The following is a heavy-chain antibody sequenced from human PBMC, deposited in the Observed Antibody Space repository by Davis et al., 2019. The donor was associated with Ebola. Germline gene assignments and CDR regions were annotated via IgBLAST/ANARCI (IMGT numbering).Heavy chain of an antibody. CDR3: ARVATDWFDP. Sequence: PGGSLRLSCAASGFTFSSYWMHWVRQTPGTGLVWVSNIYGDATITNYADSVKGRFTISRDNAKNTLYRQKNSIRVEDAGLYFCARVATDWFDPWGQGTLVTVSS. J-gene: IGHJ5*02. V-gene: IGHV3-74*01. CDR2: IYGDATIT. CDR1: GFTFSSYW.